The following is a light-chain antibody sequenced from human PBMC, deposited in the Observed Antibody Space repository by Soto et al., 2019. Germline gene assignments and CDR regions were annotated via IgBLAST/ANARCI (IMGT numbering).Light chain of an antibody. J-gene: IGLJ2*01. CDR3: SSFTITSTLVV. CDR1: SSDVGGYNY. V-gene: IGLV2-14*01. CDR2: DVS. Sequence: QSVLTQPASVSGSPGQSITISCTGTSSDVGGYNYVSWYQQHPGKAPKVMIYDVSNRPSGVSNRFSGSKSGNTASLTISGLQAEDEADYYCSSFTITSTLVVFGGGTKLTVL.